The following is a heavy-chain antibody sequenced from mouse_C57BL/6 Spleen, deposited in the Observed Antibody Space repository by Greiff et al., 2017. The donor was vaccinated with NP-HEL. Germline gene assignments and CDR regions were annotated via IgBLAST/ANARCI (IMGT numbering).Heavy chain of an antibody. CDR2: IYPGDGAT. Sequence: VQLQESGPELVKPGASVKISCKASGYAFSSSWMNWVKQRPGKGLEWIGRIYPGDGATNYNGKFKGKATLTADKSSSTAYMQLSSLTSEDSAVYFCARAGLDYWGQGTTLTVSS. CDR1: GYAFSSSW. D-gene: IGHD4-1*01. CDR3: ARAGLDY. V-gene: IGHV1-82*01. J-gene: IGHJ2*01.